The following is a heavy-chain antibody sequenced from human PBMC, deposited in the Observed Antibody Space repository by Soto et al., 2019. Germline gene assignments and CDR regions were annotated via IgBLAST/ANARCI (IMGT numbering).Heavy chain of an antibody. Sequence: ASVKVSCKASGYTFTSYGISWVRQAPGQGLEWMGWISAYNGNTNYAQKLQGRVTMTTDTSTSTAYMELRSLRSDDTAVYYCARDLDIVVVPAAPMGYYYGMDVWGQGTTATVSS. J-gene: IGHJ6*02. V-gene: IGHV1-18*01. D-gene: IGHD2-2*03. CDR1: GYTFTSYG. CDR3: ARDLDIVVVPAAPMGYYYGMDV. CDR2: ISAYNGNT.